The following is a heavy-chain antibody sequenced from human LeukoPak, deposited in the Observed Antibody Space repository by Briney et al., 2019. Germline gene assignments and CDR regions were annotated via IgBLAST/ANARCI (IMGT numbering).Heavy chain of an antibody. V-gene: IGHV1-8*01. J-gene: IGHJ4*02. CDR3: ARGPPYYYDSSGYLNY. D-gene: IGHD3-22*01. CDR1: GYTFTSYD. Sequence: ASVKVSCRASGYTFTSYDINWVRQATGQGLEWMGWMDPNSGNTGYAQKFQGRVTMTRNTSRTTAYMELSSLRSEDTAVYYGARGPPYYYDSSGYLNYWGQGTLVTVSS. CDR2: MDPNSGNT.